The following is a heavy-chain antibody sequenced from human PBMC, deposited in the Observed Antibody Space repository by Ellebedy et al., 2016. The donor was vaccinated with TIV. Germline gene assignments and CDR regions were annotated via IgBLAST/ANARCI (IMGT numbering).Heavy chain of an antibody. CDR2: IYSGGST. J-gene: IGHJ4*02. V-gene: IGHV3-53*05. CDR1: GFTVSSNY. D-gene: IGHD5-12*01. Sequence: GGSLRLXXAASGFTVSSNYMSWVRQAPGKGLEWVSVIYSGGSTYYADSVKGRFTISRDNSKNTLYLQMNSLRAEDTALYYCAKGNSGYEELDYWGQGTLVTVSS. CDR3: AKGNSGYEELDY.